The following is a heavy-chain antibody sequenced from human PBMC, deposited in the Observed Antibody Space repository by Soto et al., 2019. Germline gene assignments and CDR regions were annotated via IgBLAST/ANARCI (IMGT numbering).Heavy chain of an antibody. CDR2: ISAYNGNT. J-gene: IGHJ6*02. V-gene: IGHV1-18*01. Sequence: QVQLVQSGAEVKKPGASVKVSCKASGYTFTSYGISWVRQAPGQGLEWMGWISAYNGNTNYAQKLQGRVTMTTDTSTSTAYMELRSLRSDDTAVYYCARAAPYYYGSGSWAHYYYGMDVWGQGTTVTVSS. CDR3: ARAAPYYYGSGSWAHYYYGMDV. CDR1: GYTFTSYG. D-gene: IGHD3-10*01.